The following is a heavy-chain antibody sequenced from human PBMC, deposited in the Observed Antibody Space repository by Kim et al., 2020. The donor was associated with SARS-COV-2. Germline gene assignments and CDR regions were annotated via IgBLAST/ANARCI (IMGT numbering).Heavy chain of an antibody. J-gene: IGHJ4*02. V-gene: IGHV3-23*01. D-gene: IGHD4-17*01. CDR1: GFTFSSYA. CDR2: ITRTGGST. CDR3: ATKMDGDYWFDN. Sequence: GGSLRLSCATSGFTFSSYALSWVRQAPGKGLEYVSLITRTGGSTFYADSVKGRFTISRDTSRDTLYLQMNDLRAGDTAVYYCATKMDGDYWFDNWGQGTLVTVS.